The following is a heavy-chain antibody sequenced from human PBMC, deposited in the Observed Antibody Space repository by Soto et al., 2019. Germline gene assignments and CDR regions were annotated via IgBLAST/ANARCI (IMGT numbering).Heavy chain of an antibody. CDR2: ISSSSTTK. J-gene: IGHJ5*02. Sequence: EVQLVESGGGLVQPGGSLRLSRAASGFTFSSYSMNWVRQAPGKGLEWVSYISSSSTTKYYADSVKGRFTISRDNAKNSRYLQMSSLRAEDTAVYYCARDGGSGSNCLNWFDPWGQGTLVTVSS. V-gene: IGHV3-48*01. CDR3: ARDGGSGSNCLNWFDP. CDR1: GFTFSSYS. D-gene: IGHD2-15*01.